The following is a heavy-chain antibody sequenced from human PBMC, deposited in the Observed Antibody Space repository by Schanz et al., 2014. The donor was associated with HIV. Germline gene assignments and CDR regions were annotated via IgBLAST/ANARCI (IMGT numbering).Heavy chain of an antibody. V-gene: IGHV3-23*01. J-gene: IGHJ6*02. CDR1: GFTFTSYA. Sequence: EVQLLESGGGLVQPGGSLRLSCAASGFTFTSYAMSWVRQAPGKGLEWVSGISGNSGHTWYADSVKGRFTISRDNPKNMLYLQMDSLTAEDTAVYYCARDWRPNYDFWSGSIGVIGMDVWGQGTTVTVSS. D-gene: IGHD3-3*01. CDR3: ARDWRPNYDFWSGSIGVIGMDV. CDR2: ISGNSGHT.